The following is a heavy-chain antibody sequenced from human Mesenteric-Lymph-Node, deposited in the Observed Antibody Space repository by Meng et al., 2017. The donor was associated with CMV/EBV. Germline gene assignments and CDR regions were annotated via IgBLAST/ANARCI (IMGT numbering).Heavy chain of an antibody. Sequence: GESLKISCAASGFTFSRYWMSWVRQAPGRGLEWVANIKEDESIKDYVDSVKGRFTVSRDNAMNSLYLNLDSLRVEDTAVYYCARVFAREGSAFNPFDIWGQGTLVTVSS. CDR2: IKEDESIK. CDR3: ARVFAREGSAFNPFDI. CDR1: GFTFSRYW. D-gene: IGHD2-15*01. V-gene: IGHV3-7*01. J-gene: IGHJ4*02.